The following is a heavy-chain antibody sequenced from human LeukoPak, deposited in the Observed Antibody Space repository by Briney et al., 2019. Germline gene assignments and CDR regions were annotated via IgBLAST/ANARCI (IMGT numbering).Heavy chain of an antibody. CDR2: ISSDGSHE. Sequence: QPGRSLRLSCAASGFTFRSYGMHWVRQAPGKGLEWVAVISSDGSHENYGDPVKGRFTVSRDNSKNTLYLEMNSLRDGDTAVYYCARGSYASNWFDPWGQGTLVTVSS. CDR3: ARGSYASNWFDP. J-gene: IGHJ5*02. CDR1: GFTFRSYG. D-gene: IGHD3-16*01. V-gene: IGHV3-30*03.